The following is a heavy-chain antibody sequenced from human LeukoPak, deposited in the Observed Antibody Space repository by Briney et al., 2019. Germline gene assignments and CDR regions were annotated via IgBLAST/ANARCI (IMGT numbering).Heavy chain of an antibody. J-gene: IGHJ3*02. V-gene: IGHV1-18*01. CDR2: ISAYNGNT. D-gene: IGHD1-26*01. CDR3: ARSGGTYLPYDFDI. Sequence: ASVKVSCKASGYTFTSSVISWVRQAPGQGLEWMGWISAYNGNTKYAQKFQGRVTMTTDTSTTTAYMELRSLRSDDTAVYYCARSGGTYLPYDFDIWGKGTMVTVSS. CDR1: GYTFTSSV.